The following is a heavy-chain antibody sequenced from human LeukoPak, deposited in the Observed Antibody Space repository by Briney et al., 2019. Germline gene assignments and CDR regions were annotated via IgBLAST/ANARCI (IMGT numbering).Heavy chain of an antibody. Sequence: GGSLRLSCAASGITFSSYPMTWVRQAPGRGLEWVSTISGSGGSTYYADSVKGRFTISRDNAKNTLSLQMSSLRAEDTAVYYCAKEGSSGWIPTRHFDHWGLGTLVTVSS. CDR1: GITFSSYP. CDR2: ISGSGGST. CDR3: AKEGSSGWIPTRHFDH. V-gene: IGHV3-23*01. D-gene: IGHD6-19*01. J-gene: IGHJ4*02.